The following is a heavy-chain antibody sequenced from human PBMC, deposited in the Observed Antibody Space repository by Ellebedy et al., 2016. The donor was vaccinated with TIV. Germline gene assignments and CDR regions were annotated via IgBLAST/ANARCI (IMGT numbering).Heavy chain of an antibody. Sequence: SETLSLXXAVYGGSFRGYYWSWIRQPPGKGLEWIGEINHSGSTNYNPSLKSRVTISVDTSKNQFSLKLSSVTAADTAVYYCARGFGSSLQPWGQGTLVTVSS. J-gene: IGHJ5*02. D-gene: IGHD6-13*01. CDR2: INHSGST. V-gene: IGHV4-34*01. CDR1: GGSFRGYY. CDR3: ARGFGSSLQP.